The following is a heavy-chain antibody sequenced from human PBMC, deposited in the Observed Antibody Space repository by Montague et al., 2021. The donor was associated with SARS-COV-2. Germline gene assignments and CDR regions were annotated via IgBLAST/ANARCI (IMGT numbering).Heavy chain of an antibody. CDR3: ARAYIVGVADAYRPDVFDV. CDR2: NYYSGST. J-gene: IGHJ3*01. D-gene: IGHD2-15*01. V-gene: IGHV4-39*01. CDR1: GDSISISTSYY. Sequence: SETLSLTCTVSGDSISISTSYYLPSIPQPPAKGLEWIGSNYYSGSTIYNPSLRSRVTISVDTSQNQFSLTLSAVTAADTAVYFCARAYIVGVADAYRPDVFDVWGQGTTVTVSS.